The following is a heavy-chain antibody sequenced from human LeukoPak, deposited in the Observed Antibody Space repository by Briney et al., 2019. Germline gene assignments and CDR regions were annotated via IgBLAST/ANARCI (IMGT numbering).Heavy chain of an antibody. V-gene: IGHV3-48*03. J-gene: IGHJ6*04. Sequence: GGSLTLSCAASGFTFSSYEMNWVRQAPGQGLEWVAYISSTGNTVHYAGSVKGRFTISRDNAKNSPYLQINRLRAEDTAVYYCTKETPQMDVWGKGTTVTVSS. D-gene: IGHD2-15*01. CDR3: TKETPQMDV. CDR2: ISSTGNTV. CDR1: GFTFSSYE.